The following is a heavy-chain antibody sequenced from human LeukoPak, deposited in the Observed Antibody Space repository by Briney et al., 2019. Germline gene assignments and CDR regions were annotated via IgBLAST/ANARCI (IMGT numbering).Heavy chain of an antibody. J-gene: IGHJ4*02. Sequence: GGSLRLSCAASGFTFSTYNMIWVRQAPGKGLEWVSYITTSSGTTYYADSVKGRFTISRDNSKNTLYLQMNSLRAEDTAVYYCARDKVVGATYFDYWGQGTLVTVSS. CDR1: GFTFSTYN. CDR3: ARDKVVGATYFDY. CDR2: ITTSSGTT. D-gene: IGHD1-26*01. V-gene: IGHV3-48*01.